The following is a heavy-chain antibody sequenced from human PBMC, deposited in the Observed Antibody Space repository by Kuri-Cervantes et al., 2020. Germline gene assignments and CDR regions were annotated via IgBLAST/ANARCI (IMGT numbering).Heavy chain of an antibody. Sequence: SETLSLTCAVYGGSFSGYYWSWIRQPPGKGLEWIGEINHSGSTNYNPSLKSRVTISVDTSKNQFSLKLSSVTAADTAVYYCARDSSGYYYFDFWGQGTLVTVSS. CDR1: GGSFSGYY. CDR2: INHSGST. CDR3: ARDSSGYYYFDF. J-gene: IGHJ4*02. D-gene: IGHD3-22*01. V-gene: IGHV4-34*01.